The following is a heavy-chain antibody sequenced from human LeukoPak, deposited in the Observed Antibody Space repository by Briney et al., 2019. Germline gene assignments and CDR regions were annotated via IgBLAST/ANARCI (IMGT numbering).Heavy chain of an antibody. J-gene: IGHJ4*02. Sequence: GASVTVSFKASGYTFTNYAMHWVRQAPGQRLEGMGWSNAGNGNTNYAQKLQGRVTMTTDTSTSTAYMELRSLRSDDTAVYYCAIDTTVYYDSSGYIDYWGQGILVTVSS. V-gene: IGHV1-3*01. CDR3: AIDTTVYYDSSGYIDY. CDR1: GYTFTNYA. CDR2: SNAGNGNT. D-gene: IGHD3-22*01.